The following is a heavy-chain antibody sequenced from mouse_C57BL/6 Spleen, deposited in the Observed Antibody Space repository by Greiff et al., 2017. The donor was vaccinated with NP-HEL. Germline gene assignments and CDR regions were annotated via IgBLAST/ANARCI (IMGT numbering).Heavy chain of an antibody. CDR3: ARSGSSYGLYFDV. J-gene: IGHJ1*03. Sequence: DVQLVESGGGLVKPGGSLKLSCAASGFTFSDYGMHWVRQAPEKGLEWVAYISSGSSTIYYADTVKGRFTISRDNAKNTLFLQMTSLRSEDTAMYYCARSGSSYGLYFDVWGTGTTVTVSS. V-gene: IGHV5-17*01. CDR2: ISSGSSTI. D-gene: IGHD1-1*01. CDR1: GFTFSDYG.